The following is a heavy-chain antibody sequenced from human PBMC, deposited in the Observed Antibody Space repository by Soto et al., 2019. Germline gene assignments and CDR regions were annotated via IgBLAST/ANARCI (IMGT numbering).Heavy chain of an antibody. J-gene: IGHJ5*01. D-gene: IGHD3-10*02. CDR1: GFTFSSYA. CDR2: ISGSGGSA. Sequence: KLSRAASGFTFSSYAVSCVRQAPGKGLEWVSAISGSGGSAYYADSVKGRFTISRDNSKNTLYLQMNSLRAEDTAVYYFHVPEDDGIYDPYNWFDSLGQGTLVTVSS. V-gene: IGHV3-23*01. CDR3: HVPEDDGIYDPYNWFDS.